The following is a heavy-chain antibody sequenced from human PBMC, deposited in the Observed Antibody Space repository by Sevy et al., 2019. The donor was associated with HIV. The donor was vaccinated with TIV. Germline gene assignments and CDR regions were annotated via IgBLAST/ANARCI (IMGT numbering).Heavy chain of an antibody. CDR1: GFTFSSHG. Sequence: GGSLRLSCAASGFTFSSHGMHWVRQAPGKGLECVAVISYDGSYKSYGDSVKGRFTISRDDSKNTLYLQMNSLRPEDTAVYYCARDSGYSINWYPAYWGQGTLVTVSS. V-gene: IGHV3-30*03. CDR2: ISYDGSYK. CDR3: ARDSGYSINWYPAY. J-gene: IGHJ4*02. D-gene: IGHD6-13*01.